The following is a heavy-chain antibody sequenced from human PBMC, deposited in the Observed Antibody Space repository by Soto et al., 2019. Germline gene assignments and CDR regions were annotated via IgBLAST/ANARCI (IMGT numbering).Heavy chain of an antibody. CDR1: GFTFSSYA. D-gene: IGHD6-13*01. Sequence: VQLLESGGGLVQPEGSLRLSCAASGFTFSSYAMSWVRQAPGKGLEWVSGVSGGGGTAYYEDSVEGRFTISRDNYKNTLYLQVHSLRAEDTAVYYCARDQAAAGTISRYFQHWGQGTLVTVSS. J-gene: IGHJ1*01. V-gene: IGHV3-23*01. CDR3: ARDQAAAGTISRYFQH. CDR2: VSGGGGTA.